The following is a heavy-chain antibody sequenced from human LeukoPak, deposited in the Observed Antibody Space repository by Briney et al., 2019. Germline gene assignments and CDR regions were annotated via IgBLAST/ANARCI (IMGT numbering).Heavy chain of an antibody. J-gene: IGHJ4*02. CDR1: GFTFSSFT. Sequence: PRGSLRLSCAASGFTFSSFTMNWARQVPGKGLEWISYISLGNSTMFYADSVKGRFTISRDNAKNSLYLQMNSLRDDDTAVYYCARVGNGRSWDYWGQGTLVSVSS. CDR2: ISLGNSTM. CDR3: ARVGNGRSWDY. V-gene: IGHV3-48*02. D-gene: IGHD2-15*01.